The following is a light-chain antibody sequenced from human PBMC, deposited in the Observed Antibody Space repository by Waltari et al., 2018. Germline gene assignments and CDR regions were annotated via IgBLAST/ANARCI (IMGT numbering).Light chain of an antibody. Sequence: SCRASQRIASFLAWYQQRPGQAPRLLIYDAFTRDTGIPARFSGSGSGTDFTLTISSLEPEDFAVYYCQQRSNWPPTFGGGSKVEI. CDR3: QQRSNWPPT. J-gene: IGKJ4*01. CDR1: QRIASF. V-gene: IGKV3-11*01. CDR2: DAF.